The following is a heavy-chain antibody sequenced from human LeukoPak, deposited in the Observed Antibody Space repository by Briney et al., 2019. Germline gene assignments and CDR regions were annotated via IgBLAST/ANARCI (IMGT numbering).Heavy chain of an antibody. D-gene: IGHD1-26*01. J-gene: IGHJ4*02. CDR3: ARGIGGSYYVGYYFDY. Sequence: ASVKVSRKASGYTFTSYYMHWVRQAPGQGLEWMGIINPSGGRTSYAQKFQGRVTMTRDTSTSTVYMELSSLRSEDTAVYYCARGIGGSYYVGYYFDYWGQGTLVTVSS. CDR2: INPSGGRT. V-gene: IGHV1-46*01. CDR1: GYTFTSYY.